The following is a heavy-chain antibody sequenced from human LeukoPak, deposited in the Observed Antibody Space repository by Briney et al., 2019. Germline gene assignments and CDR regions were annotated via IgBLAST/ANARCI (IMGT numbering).Heavy chain of an antibody. CDR2: IYHSGST. CDR1: GYSISSGYY. D-gene: IGHD5-18*01. Sequence: PSETLSLTCAVSGYSISSGYYWGWIRQPPVKGLEWIGSIYHSGSTYYNPSLKSRVTISVDTSKNQFSLKLSSVTAADTAVYYCARGQKSGYSYGYNQWSREYYFDYWGQGTLVTVSS. V-gene: IGHV4-38-2*01. CDR3: ARGQKSGYSYGYNQWSREYYFDY. J-gene: IGHJ4*02.